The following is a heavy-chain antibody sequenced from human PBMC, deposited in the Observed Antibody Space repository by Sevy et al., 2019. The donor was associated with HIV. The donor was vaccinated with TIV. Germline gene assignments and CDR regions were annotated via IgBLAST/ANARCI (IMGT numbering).Heavy chain of an antibody. J-gene: IGHJ4*02. V-gene: IGHV3-21*01. CDR1: GFTFSSYS. D-gene: IGHD1-1*01. Sequence: GGSLRLSCAASGFTFSSYSMNWVRQSPGKGLEWVSSISSSSSYIYYADSVKSRFTISRDNAKNSLYLQMNSLRAEDTAVYYCGSARNPFDYWGQGTLVTVSS. CDR3: GSARNPFDY. CDR2: ISSSSSYI.